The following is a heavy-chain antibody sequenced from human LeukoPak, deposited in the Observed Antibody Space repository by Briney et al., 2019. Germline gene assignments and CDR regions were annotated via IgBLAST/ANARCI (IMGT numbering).Heavy chain of an antibody. CDR3: ARRRAAAGTDWFDP. CDR1: GGSIGSSSYY. Sequence: PSETLSLTCTVSGGSIGSSSYYWGWIRQPPGEGLEWIGSIYYSGNTYYNPSLKSRVTISVDTSKNQFSLKLSSVTAADTAVYYCARRRAAAGTDWFDPWGQGTLVTVSS. J-gene: IGHJ5*02. CDR2: IYYSGNT. D-gene: IGHD6-13*01. V-gene: IGHV4-39*01.